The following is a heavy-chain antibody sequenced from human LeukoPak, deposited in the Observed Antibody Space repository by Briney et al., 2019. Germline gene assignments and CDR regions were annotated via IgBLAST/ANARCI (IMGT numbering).Heavy chain of an antibody. J-gene: IGHJ1*01. V-gene: IGHV3-30-3*01. CDR3: ARGREAGYCSGGSCYSGYFQH. CDR2: ISYDGSNK. D-gene: IGHD2-15*01. Sequence: GGSLKPSCAASGFSFSHFAMHWVRQAPGKGLEWVAVISYDGSNKYYADSVKGRFTISRDNSKNTLYLQMNSLRAEDTAVYYCARGREAGYCSGGSCYSGYFQHWGQGTLVTVSS. CDR1: GFSFSHFA.